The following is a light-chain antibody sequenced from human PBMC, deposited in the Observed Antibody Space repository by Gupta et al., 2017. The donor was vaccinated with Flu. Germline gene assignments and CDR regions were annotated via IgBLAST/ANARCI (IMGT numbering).Light chain of an antibody. CDR1: QSVLYSSDSKNY. CDR2: WAT. V-gene: IGKV4-1*01. J-gene: IGKJ5*01. Sequence: DIVMTQPPASLAVSLGERATTNCKSSQSVLYSSDSKNYLAWYQQKPGQPPRLLIYWATARESGVPDRFSGSGSGTDFTLTISSLQAEDVAIYYCQQCYSTPFTFGQGTRLEIK. CDR3: QQCYSTPFT.